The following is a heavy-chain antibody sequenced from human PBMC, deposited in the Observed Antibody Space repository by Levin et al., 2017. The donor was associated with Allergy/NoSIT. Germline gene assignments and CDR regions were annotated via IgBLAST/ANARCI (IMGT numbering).Heavy chain of an antibody. CDR3: AKDVIRGGNDGLAS. D-gene: IGHD4-23*01. CDR2: ISYDGSNK. Sequence: HGESLKISCAASGFTFSSYGMHWVRQAPGKGLEWVAVISYDGSNKYYADSVKGRFTISRDNSKNTLYLQMNSLRAEDTAVYYCAKDVIRGGNDGLASWGQGTLVTVSS. V-gene: IGHV3-30*18. J-gene: IGHJ5*02. CDR1: GFTFSSYG.